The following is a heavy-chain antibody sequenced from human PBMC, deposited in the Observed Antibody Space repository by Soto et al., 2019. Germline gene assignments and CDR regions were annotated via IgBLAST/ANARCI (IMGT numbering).Heavy chain of an antibody. V-gene: IGHV3-30*18. CDR2: SSYDGSHK. CDR3: AKASVGNGSSTGCNGVDS. D-gene: IGHD2-2*01. J-gene: IGHJ4*02. Sequence: QVQLVESGGDVVQPGRSLRLSCAASGFTFNSYAMHLVRQAPGKGLEWVSLSSYDGSHKYYADSVKGRFTISRMNSNNTLYLQTDSLRPEDTAVYSCAKASVGNGSSTGCNGVDSWCQGTLVTVSS. CDR1: GFTFNSYA.